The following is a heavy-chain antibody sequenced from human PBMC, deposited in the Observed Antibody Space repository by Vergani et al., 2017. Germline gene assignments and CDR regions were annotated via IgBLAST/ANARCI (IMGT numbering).Heavy chain of an antibody. D-gene: IGHD2-2*01. CDR1: GFTFNSYA. Sequence: QLLESGGGLIQPGGSLRLSCAASGFTFNSYAMTWVRQAPGKGLEWVSGINNNGGSTYYADSVKGRFTISRDNSKNTQYLQMTDLRAEDTATYYCAKVCGSTSCPYGGGAFCVWGHGTMVTVSS. CDR3: AKVCGSTSCPYGGGAFCV. CDR2: INNNGGST. V-gene: IGHV3-23*01. J-gene: IGHJ3*01.